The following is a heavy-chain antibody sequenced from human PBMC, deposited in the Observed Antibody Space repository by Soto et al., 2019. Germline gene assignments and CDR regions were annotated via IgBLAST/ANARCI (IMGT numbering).Heavy chain of an antibody. CDR3: ARSMVRGVAADY. CDR2: IIPIFGTA. D-gene: IGHD3-10*01. CDR1: GGTFSSYA. J-gene: IGHJ4*02. V-gene: IGHV1-69*06. Sequence: QVQLVQSGAEVKKPGSSVKVSCKASGGTFSSYAISWVRQAPGQGLEWMGGIIPIFGTANYAQQFQGRVKITADKSTSTAYMELSSLRSEDTAVYYCARSMVRGVAADYWGQGTLVTVSS.